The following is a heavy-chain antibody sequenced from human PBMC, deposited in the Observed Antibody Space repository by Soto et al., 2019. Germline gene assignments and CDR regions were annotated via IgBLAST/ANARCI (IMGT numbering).Heavy chain of an antibody. J-gene: IGHJ6*02. CDR3: ARDRGGYDFWSGYYRYYYYYGMDV. V-gene: IGHV4-59*01. CDR2: IYYSGST. D-gene: IGHD3-3*01. Sequence: PSETLSLTCTVSGGSISSYYWSWIRQPPWKGLEWIGYIYYSGSTNYNPSLKSRVTISVDTSKNQFSLKLSSVTAADTAVYYCARDRGGYDFWSGYYRYYYYYGMDVWGQGTTVTVSS. CDR1: GGSISSYY.